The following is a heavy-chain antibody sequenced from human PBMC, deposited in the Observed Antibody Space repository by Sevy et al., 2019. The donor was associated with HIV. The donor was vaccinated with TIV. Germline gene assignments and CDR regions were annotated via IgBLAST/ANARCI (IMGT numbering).Heavy chain of an antibody. V-gene: IGHV1-69*13. CDR3: ASSIVVVPAAMIPYYCYGMDV. D-gene: IGHD2-2*01. J-gene: IGHJ6*01. CDR1: GGTFSSYA. CDR2: IIPIFGTA. Sequence: ASVKVSCKASGGTFSSYAISWVRQAPGQGLEWMGGIIPIFGTANYAQKFQGRVTITADESTSTAYMELSSLRSEDTAVYYCASSIVVVPAAMIPYYCYGMDVWGQGTTVTVSS.